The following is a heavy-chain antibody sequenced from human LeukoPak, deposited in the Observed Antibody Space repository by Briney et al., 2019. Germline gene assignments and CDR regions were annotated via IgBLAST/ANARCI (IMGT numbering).Heavy chain of an antibody. CDR2: IYYSGST. CDR3: ARGVRSSSWPGHDAFDI. D-gene: IGHD6-13*01. Sequence: SETLSLTCTVSGGSISSSSYYWGWIRQPPGKGLEWIGSIYYSGSTYYNPSLKSRVTISVDTSKNQFSLKLSSVTAADTAVYYCARGVRSSSWPGHDAFDIWGQGTMVTVSS. J-gene: IGHJ3*02. CDR1: GGSISSSSYY. V-gene: IGHV4-39*07.